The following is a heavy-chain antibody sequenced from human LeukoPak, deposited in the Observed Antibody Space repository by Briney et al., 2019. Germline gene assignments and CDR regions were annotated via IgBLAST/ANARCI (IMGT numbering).Heavy chain of an antibody. J-gene: IGHJ4*02. V-gene: IGHV1-2*02. Sequence: ASVKVSCKASGYTFTGYYMHWVRQAPGQGLEWMGWINPNSGGTNYAQKFQGRVTMTRDTSISTAYMELSRLRSDDTAVYYCARDMRFLEWFYFDYWGQGTLVTVSS. D-gene: IGHD3-3*01. CDR3: ARDMRFLEWFYFDY. CDR2: INPNSGGT. CDR1: GYTFTGYY.